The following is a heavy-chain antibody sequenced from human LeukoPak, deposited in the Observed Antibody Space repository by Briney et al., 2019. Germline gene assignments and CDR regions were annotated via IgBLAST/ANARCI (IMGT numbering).Heavy chain of an antibody. D-gene: IGHD3-3*01. CDR1: GYTFTGYY. J-gene: IGHJ4*02. V-gene: IGHV1-2*02. Sequence: ASVKVSCKASGYTFTGYYMHWVRQAPGQGLEWMGWIKPNSGGTNYAQKFQGRVTMTRDTSNSTAYMELSRLRSDDTAVYYCARGGARESVFGVANIDYWGQGTLVTVSS. CDR2: IKPNSGGT. CDR3: ARGGARESVFGVANIDY.